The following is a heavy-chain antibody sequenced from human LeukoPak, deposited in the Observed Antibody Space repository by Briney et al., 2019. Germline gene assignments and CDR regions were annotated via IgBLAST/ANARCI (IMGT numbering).Heavy chain of an antibody. J-gene: IGHJ4*02. V-gene: IGHV3-23*01. CDR1: GFTFSSYA. Sequence: GGSLRLSCAASGFTFSSYAMSWVRQAPGKGLEWVSAISGSGGSTYYADSVKGRFTISRDNSKNTLYLQMNSLRAEDTAVYYCAKDQRLGVVVPAYYFDYWGQGTLVTVSS. CDR2: ISGSGGST. CDR3: AKDQRLGVVVPAYYFDY. D-gene: IGHD2-2*01.